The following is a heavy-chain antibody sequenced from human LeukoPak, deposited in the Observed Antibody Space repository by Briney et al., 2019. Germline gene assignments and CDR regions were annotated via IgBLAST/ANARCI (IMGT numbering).Heavy chain of an antibody. Sequence: PGGSLRLSCAASGFTFSSYAMSWVRQAPGKGLEWVSAISGSGGSTYYADSVKGRFTISRDNSKNTLYLQMNSLRAEDTAVYYCAKDLREYSGHDLDYWGQGTLVTVSS. J-gene: IGHJ4*02. V-gene: IGHV3-23*01. CDR2: ISGSGGST. CDR3: AKDLREYSGHDLDY. D-gene: IGHD5-12*01. CDR1: GFTFSSYA.